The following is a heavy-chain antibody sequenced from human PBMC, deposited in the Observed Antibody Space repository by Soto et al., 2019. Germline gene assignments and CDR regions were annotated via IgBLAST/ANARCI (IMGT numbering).Heavy chain of an antibody. CDR2: IIPILGIA. CDR3: ARVVEMATIDY. CDR1: GGTFSSYT. D-gene: IGHD5-12*01. Sequence: SVKVSCKASGGTFSSYTISWVRQAPGQGLEWMGRIIPILGIANHAQKFQGRVTITADKSTSTAYMELSSLRSEDTAVYYCARVVEMATIDYWGQGTLVTVSS. J-gene: IGHJ4*02. V-gene: IGHV1-69*02.